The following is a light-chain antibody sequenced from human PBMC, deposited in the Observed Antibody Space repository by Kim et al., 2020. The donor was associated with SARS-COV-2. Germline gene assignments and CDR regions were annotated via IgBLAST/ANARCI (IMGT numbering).Light chain of an antibody. Sequence: GKQAPHPCTGNSSDVGADNYVSWDQHHTGKAPKPMIYEVRKRPSGVPARFCGPKAGNTASLTVSGLQAEDEADYYCSSDAGSNNFVFGTGTKVTVL. V-gene: IGLV2-8*01. CDR3: SSDAGSNNFV. CDR1: SSDVGADNY. CDR2: EVR. J-gene: IGLJ1*01.